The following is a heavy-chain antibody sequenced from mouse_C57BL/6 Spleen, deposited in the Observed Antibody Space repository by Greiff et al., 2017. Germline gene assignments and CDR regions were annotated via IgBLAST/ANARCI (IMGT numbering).Heavy chain of an antibody. Sequence: VQLQQPGAELVKPGASVKLSCKASGYTFTSYWMQWVKQRPGQGLEWIGEIDPSDSYTNYNQKFKGKATLTVDTSSSTAYMRLSSLTSEGSAVYYCARRTTVVALYAMDYCGQGTSVTVSS. CDR1: GYTFTSYW. D-gene: IGHD1-1*01. J-gene: IGHJ4*01. CDR2: IDPSDSYT. CDR3: ARRTTVVALYAMDY. V-gene: IGHV1-50*01.